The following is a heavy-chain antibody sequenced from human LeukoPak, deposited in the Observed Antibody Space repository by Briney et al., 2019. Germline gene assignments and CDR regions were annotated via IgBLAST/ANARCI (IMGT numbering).Heavy chain of an antibody. V-gene: IGHV3-9*03. CDR3: AKEGPAAAGFFDY. CDR1: GFTFDDYA. J-gene: IGHJ4*02. Sequence: PDRSLRLSCAASGFTFDDYAMHWVRQAPGKGLEWVSGISWNSGSIGYADSVKGRFTTSRNNAKNSLYLQMNSLRAEDMALYYCAKEGPAAAGFFDYWGQGTLVTVSS. D-gene: IGHD6-13*01. CDR2: ISWNSGSI.